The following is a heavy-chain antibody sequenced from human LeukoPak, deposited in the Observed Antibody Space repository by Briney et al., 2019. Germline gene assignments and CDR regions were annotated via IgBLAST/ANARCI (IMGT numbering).Heavy chain of an antibody. CDR2: ISAYNGHT. V-gene: IGHV1-18*01. Sequence: GASVKVSCKASGYTFTSYGITWVRQAPGQGLEWMGWISAYNGHTDYAQKLQGRVTMTTDTSTSTAYMELRSLRSDDTAVCYCARVGGYSYGYTYYYGMDVWGQGTTVTVSS. J-gene: IGHJ6*02. CDR3: ARVGGYSYGYTYYYGMDV. D-gene: IGHD5-18*01. CDR1: GYTFTSYG.